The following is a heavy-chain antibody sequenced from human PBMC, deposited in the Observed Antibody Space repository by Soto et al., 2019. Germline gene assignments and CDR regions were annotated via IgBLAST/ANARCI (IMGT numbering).Heavy chain of an antibody. CDR1: GFTFGDYA. Sequence: PGGSLRLSCTTSGFTFGDYALSWGRQAPGKGLEWVGFIRRNAYGGTTDYAASVKGRFTISRDDSKSIAYLQMNSLRTEDTALYYCTRASSLDFDFWGQGTLVTVSS. V-gene: IGHV3-49*04. D-gene: IGHD3-16*01. CDR2: IRRNAYGGTT. CDR3: TRASSLDFDF. J-gene: IGHJ4*02.